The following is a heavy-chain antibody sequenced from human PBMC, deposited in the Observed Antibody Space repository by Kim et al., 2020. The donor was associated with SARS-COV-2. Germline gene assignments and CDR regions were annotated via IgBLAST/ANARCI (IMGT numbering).Heavy chain of an antibody. D-gene: IGHD5-12*01. CDR1: GSTFSSYD. CDR2: IGAGGDT. J-gene: IGHJ2*01. V-gene: IGHV3-13*01. Sequence: GGSLRLSCAASGSTFSSYDMHWVRQATGKGLEWVSAIGAGGDTYYPGSVKGRFVISRENDKNSLYLQMNSLTAGDTAVYYCAREGRDGYVYYDWYFDLWGRGTLLPVPS. CDR3: AREGRDGYVYYDWYFDL.